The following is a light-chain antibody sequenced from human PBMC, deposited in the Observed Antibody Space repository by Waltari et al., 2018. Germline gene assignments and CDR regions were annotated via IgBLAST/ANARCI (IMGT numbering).Light chain of an antibody. CDR2: DVS. CDR1: SSDVGPYNS. J-gene: IGLJ2*01. Sequence: QSALTQPASVSGSPGQSITISCTGTSSDVGPYNSVSWYQQHPAKAPKLMIFDVSIRPSGVSNRFSGSKSGNTASLTISGLQAEDEADYYCSSYISSSTLELFGGGTSLTVL. CDR3: SSYISSSTLEL. V-gene: IGLV2-14*03.